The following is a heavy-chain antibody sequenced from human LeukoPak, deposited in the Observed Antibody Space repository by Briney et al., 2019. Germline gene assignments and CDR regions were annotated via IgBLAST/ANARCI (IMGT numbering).Heavy chain of an antibody. CDR2: IYYSGST. D-gene: IGHD1-20*01. Sequence: SETLSLTCTVSGGSISSSSYYWGWIRQPPGKGLEWIGSIYYSGSTYYNPSLKSRVTISVDTSKNQFSLKLSSVTAADTAVYYCARCLDPGITGALDYYYYMDVWGKGTTVTVSS. J-gene: IGHJ6*03. CDR1: GGSISSSSYY. V-gene: IGHV4-39*07. CDR3: ARCLDPGITGALDYYYYMDV.